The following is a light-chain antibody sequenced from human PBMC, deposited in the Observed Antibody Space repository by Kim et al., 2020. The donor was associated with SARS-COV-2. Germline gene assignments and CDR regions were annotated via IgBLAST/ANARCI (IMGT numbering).Light chain of an antibody. CDR1: QLGDKY. J-gene: IGLJ2*01. V-gene: IGLV3-1*01. Sequence: SYELTQPPSVSVSPGQPASITCSGDQLGDKYVCWYQQKPGQSPVLVIYQDKNRPSGIPERFSGSNSGNTATLTISGTQAMDEADYYCQAWDTPVVFGGGTQLTVL. CDR2: QDK. CDR3: QAWDTPVV.